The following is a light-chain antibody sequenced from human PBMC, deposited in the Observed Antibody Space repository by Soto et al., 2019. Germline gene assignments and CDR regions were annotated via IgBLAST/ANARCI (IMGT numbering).Light chain of an antibody. V-gene: IGLV2-14*01. CDR1: SSDVGGYDY. CDR3: SSHTSGSTRV. CDR2: EVT. J-gene: IGLJ1*01. Sequence: QSVLTQPASVSGSPGQSIAISCIGTSSDVGGYDYVSWYQQHPDKAPKLMIYEVTKRPSGVSNRFSGSKSGNTASLTISGLQPEDEADYYCSSHTSGSTRVFGSGTKLTVL.